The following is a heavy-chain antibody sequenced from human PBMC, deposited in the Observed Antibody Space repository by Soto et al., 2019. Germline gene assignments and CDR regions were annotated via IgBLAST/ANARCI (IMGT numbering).Heavy chain of an antibody. CDR1: GGSITSDNW. J-gene: IGHJ4*02. CDR3: AARGWGGYGR. Sequence: QVQLQESGPGLVKPSGTLSLTCAVSGGSITSDNWWSWVRQPPGKGLEWIGEIFHSGSTNYNPSLKRRVTISADKSKNQFSLRLNSVTAADTAIYYCAARGWGGYGRWGQGTLVTVSS. V-gene: IGHV4-4*02. D-gene: IGHD3-3*01. CDR2: IFHSGST.